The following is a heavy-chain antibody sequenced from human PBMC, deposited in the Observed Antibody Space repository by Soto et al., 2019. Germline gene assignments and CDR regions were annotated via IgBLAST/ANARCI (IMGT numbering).Heavy chain of an antibody. V-gene: IGHV3-30*18. CDR3: AKDGWELLYYFDD. D-gene: IGHD1-26*01. Sequence: QVQLVESGGGVVQPGRSLRLSCAASGFTFSSYGMHWVRQAPGKGLEWVAVISYDGSNKYYADSVKGRFTISRDNSKNTLYLQMNSLRAEDNAVEYCAKDGWELLYYFDDWGQGTLVTVSS. CDR2: ISYDGSNK. J-gene: IGHJ4*01. CDR1: GFTFSSYG.